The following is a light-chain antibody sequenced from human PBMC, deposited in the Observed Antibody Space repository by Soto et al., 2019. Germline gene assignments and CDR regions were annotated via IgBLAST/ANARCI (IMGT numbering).Light chain of an antibody. Sequence: DLQMTQSPSSLSASVGDRVTITCRAGQSISNYLNWYQQKPGKAPKILIYAASSLQSGVPSRFSGSGSGTDFTLSISSLQPEDFASYYCQQSYSTPFTFGPGTKVDIK. CDR1: QSISNY. V-gene: IGKV1-39*01. CDR3: QQSYSTPFT. J-gene: IGKJ3*01. CDR2: AAS.